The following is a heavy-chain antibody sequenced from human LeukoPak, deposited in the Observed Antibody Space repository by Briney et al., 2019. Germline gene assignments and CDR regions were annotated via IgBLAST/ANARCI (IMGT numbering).Heavy chain of an antibody. V-gene: IGHV4-59*01. CDR1: GGSISSYY. CDR3: ARTKDGYSIFDY. D-gene: IGHD5-24*01. J-gene: IGHJ4*02. Sequence: SETLSLTCTVSGGSISSYYWSWIRQPPGKRLEWIGYIYYSGSTHYNPSLKSRVTISLDTSKNQFSLKLSSVTAADTAVYYCARTKDGYSIFDYWGQGTLVTVSS. CDR2: IYYSGST.